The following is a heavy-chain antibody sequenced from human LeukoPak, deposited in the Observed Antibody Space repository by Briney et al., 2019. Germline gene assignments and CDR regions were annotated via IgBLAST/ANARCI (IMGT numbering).Heavy chain of an antibody. CDR3: ARGIVGATAYYFDY. D-gene: IGHD1-26*01. J-gene: IGHJ4*02. CDR1: GGSISSYY. V-gene: IGHV4-59*13. Sequence: SETLSLTCTVSGGSISSYYWSWIRQPPGKGLEWIGYIYYSGSTNYNPSLKSRVTISVDTSKNQFSLKLSSVTAADTAVYYCARGIVGATAYYFDYWGRGTLVTVSS. CDR2: IYYSGST.